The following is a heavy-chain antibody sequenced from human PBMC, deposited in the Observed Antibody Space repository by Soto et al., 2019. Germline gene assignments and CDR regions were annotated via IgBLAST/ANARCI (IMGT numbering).Heavy chain of an antibody. CDR3: AGRVGATNYGMDV. V-gene: IGHV3-53*01. CDR1: EFIVSSNY. Sequence: GGSLRLSCSASEFIVSSNYMNWVRQAPGKGLECVSTTYGSGSTYYADSVKGRFTISRDNSKNTLYLQMNSLRAEDTAVYYCAGRVGATNYGMDVWGQGTTVTVSS. CDR2: TYGSGST. J-gene: IGHJ6*02. D-gene: IGHD1-26*01.